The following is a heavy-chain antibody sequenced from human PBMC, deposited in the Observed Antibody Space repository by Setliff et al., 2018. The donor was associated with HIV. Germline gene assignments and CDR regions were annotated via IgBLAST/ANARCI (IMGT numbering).Heavy chain of an antibody. Sequence: PGESLTISCVASGFTFNSYWMYWVRQAPGKGLVCVSRVNNDGTDTIYADSVKGRFTISRDNAKSTVYLQMSSLSADDTAVYYCARGGFNHAFDIWGQGTMVTVS. D-gene: IGHD2-15*01. CDR3: ARGGFNHAFDI. J-gene: IGHJ3*02. V-gene: IGHV3-74*01. CDR1: GFTFNSYW. CDR2: VNNDGTDT.